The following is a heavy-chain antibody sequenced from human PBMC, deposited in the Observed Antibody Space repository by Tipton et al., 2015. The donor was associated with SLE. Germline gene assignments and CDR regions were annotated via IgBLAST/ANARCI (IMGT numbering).Heavy chain of an antibody. D-gene: IGHD1-14*01. CDR1: GGSISSGSYY. CDR2: IYTSGST. CDR3: ARGNHDDMDV. Sequence: TLSLTCTVSGGSISSGSYYWSWIRQPAGKGLEWIGDIYTSGSTNYNPSLKSRVTISVDTSKNQFSLKLSSVTAADTAVYYCARGNHDDMDVWGKGTTVTVSS. J-gene: IGHJ6*03. V-gene: IGHV4-61*09.